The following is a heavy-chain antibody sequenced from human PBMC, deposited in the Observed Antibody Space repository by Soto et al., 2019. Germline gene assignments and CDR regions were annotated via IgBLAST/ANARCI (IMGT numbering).Heavy chain of an antibody. D-gene: IGHD5-12*01. CDR3: ARKHIVATTSSDAFDI. Sequence: GGSLRLCCAASGFTFSSYSMNWVRQAPGKGLEWVSSISSSSSYIYYADSVKGRFTISRDNAKNSLYLQMNSLRAEDTAVYYCARKHIVATTSSDAFDIWGQGTMVTVSS. J-gene: IGHJ3*02. V-gene: IGHV3-21*01. CDR1: GFTFSSYS. CDR2: ISSSSSYI.